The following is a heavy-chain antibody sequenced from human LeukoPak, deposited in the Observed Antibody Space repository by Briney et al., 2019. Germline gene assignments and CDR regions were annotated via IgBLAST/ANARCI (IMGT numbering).Heavy chain of an antibody. J-gene: IGHJ4*02. CDR3: AKDRSYYYGSRTPTDY. D-gene: IGHD3-10*01. CDR1: GFTFSSYG. CDR2: ISYDGSNK. V-gene: IGHV3-30*18. Sequence: GGSLRLSCAASGFTFSSYGMHWVRQAPGKGLEWVAVISYDGSNKYYADSVKGRFTISRDNSKNTLYLQMNSLRAEDTAVYYCAKDRSYYYGSRTPTDYWGQGTLVTVSS.